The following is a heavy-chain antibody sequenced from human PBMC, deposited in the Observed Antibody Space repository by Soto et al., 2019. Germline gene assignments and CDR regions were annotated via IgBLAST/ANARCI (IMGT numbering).Heavy chain of an antibody. CDR2: IYHSGST. J-gene: IGHJ4*02. V-gene: IGHV4-4*02. D-gene: IGHD4-17*01. Sequence: QVQLQESGPGLVKPSGTLSLTCAVSGGSISSSNWWSWVRQPPGKGLEWIGEIYHSGSTNYNPSLKSRGTISLDKSKNQFSRKLSSVTAADTAIYYCAAYGGIHRFTFDYWGQGTLVTVSS. CDR1: GGSISSSNW. CDR3: AAYGGIHRFTFDY.